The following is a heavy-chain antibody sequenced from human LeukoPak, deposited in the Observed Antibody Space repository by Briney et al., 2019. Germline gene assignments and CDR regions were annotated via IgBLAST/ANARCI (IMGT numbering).Heavy chain of an antibody. D-gene: IGHD3-9*01. Sequence: ASVKVSCKASGYTFTSYYMHWVRQAPGQGLEWMGIINPSGGSTSYAQKFQGRVTMTRDTSTSTVYMELSSLRSEDTAVYYCARGKTYYDILTGQYYYYYYGMDVWGQGTTVTVSS. CDR1: GYTFTSYY. V-gene: IGHV1-46*01. CDR2: INPSGGST. J-gene: IGHJ6*02. CDR3: ARGKTYYDILTGQYYYYYYGMDV.